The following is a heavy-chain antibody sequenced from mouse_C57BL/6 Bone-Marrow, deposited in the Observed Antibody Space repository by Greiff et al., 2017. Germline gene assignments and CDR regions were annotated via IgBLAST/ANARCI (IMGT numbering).Heavy chain of an antibody. CDR1: GYTFTSYW. CDR2: IDPSRGGT. V-gene: IGHV1-62-3*01. CDR3: TRGYGYAMDD. J-gene: IGHJ4*01. Sequence: QVHVKPPGAELVKPGASVKLSCKASGYTFTSYWMHWVKQRPGRGLEWIGRIDPSRGGTKYNEKFKCKATLPVDKPSSTAYMQLSSLTSEDSAVXYSTRGYGYAMDDWGQGTSVTVSS. D-gene: IGHD1-1*02.